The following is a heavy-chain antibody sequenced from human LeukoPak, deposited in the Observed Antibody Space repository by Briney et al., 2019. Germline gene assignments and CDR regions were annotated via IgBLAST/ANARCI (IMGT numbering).Heavy chain of an antibody. Sequence: GGSLRLSCAASGFTFRSYWMSWVRQAPGKGLEWVANIRQDGSEKYYVDSVKGRFTISRDNAKNSLYLQMNSLRTDDTAVYFCEREGPFDFWGQGTLVTVSS. CDR3: EREGPFDF. V-gene: IGHV3-7*01. CDR2: IRQDGSEK. CDR1: GFTFRSYW. J-gene: IGHJ4*02.